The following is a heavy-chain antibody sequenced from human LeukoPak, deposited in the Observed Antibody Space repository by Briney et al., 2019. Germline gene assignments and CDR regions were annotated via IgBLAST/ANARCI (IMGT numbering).Heavy chain of an antibody. CDR3: ARDGGCSGGSCYSVDGWYFDL. V-gene: IGHV1-69*01. J-gene: IGHJ2*01. D-gene: IGHD2-15*01. CDR2: TIRVSGTT. Sequence: GASVKVSCKVSGGTFNNFALSWVRQAPGQGLEWVGGTIRVSGTTKYAQNLQRRVKVAADGSTSTAYMEMSSLRSEDTAIYYCARDGGCSGGSCYSVDGWYFDLWGRGTLVTVSS. CDR1: GGTFNNFA.